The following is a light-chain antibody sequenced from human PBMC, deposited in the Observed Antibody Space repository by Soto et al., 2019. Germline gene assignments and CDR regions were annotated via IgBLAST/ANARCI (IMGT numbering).Light chain of an antibody. CDR1: SSDVGSYNL. Sequence: QSVLTQPASVSGSPGQSITISCTGTSSDVGSYNLVSGYQQHPGKAPKLMIYEVSKRPTGVSNRFSGSKSGNTASLTISGLQAEDEADYYCCSYAGSRTWVFGTGTQLTVL. CDR3: CSYAGSRTWV. CDR2: EVS. J-gene: IGLJ1*01. V-gene: IGLV2-23*02.